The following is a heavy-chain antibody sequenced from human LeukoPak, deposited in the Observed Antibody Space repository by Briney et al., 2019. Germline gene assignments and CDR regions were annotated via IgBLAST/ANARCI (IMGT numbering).Heavy chain of an antibody. CDR3: ARKYDFWSGLDY. V-gene: IGHV3-48*03. J-gene: IGHJ4*02. Sequence: GGSQRLSCAASGFTFSSYEMNWVRQAPGKGLEWVSYISSSGSTIYYADSVKGRFTFSRDNAKNSLYLQMNSLRAEDTAVYYCARKYDFWSGLDYWGQGTLVTVSS. CDR2: ISSSGSTI. D-gene: IGHD3-3*01. CDR1: GFTFSSYE.